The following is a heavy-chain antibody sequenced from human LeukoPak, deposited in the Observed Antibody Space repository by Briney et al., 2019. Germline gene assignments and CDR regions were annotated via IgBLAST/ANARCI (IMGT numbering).Heavy chain of an antibody. Sequence: PGGSLRLSCAASGFTFSSYAMSWVRQAPGKGLEWVSAISGSGGSTYYADSVKGRFTISRDNSKNTLYLQMNSLRAEDTAVYYCANLGVATMSPYYYYYGMDVWGQGTTVTVSS. CDR2: ISGSGGST. J-gene: IGHJ6*02. CDR1: GFTFSSYA. D-gene: IGHD5-12*01. CDR3: ANLGVATMSPYYYYYGMDV. V-gene: IGHV3-23*01.